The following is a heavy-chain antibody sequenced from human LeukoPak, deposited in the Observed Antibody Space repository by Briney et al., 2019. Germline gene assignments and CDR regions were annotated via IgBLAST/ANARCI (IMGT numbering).Heavy chain of an antibody. J-gene: IGHJ4*02. CDR2: IPFDESSE. D-gene: IGHD5-12*01. V-gene: IGHV3-30*18. CDR3: AKEVGYGSPYFDY. Sequence: PGRSLRLSCAASGFTFSNYGMPWVRLAPGKGLEWVALIPFDESSEYYADSVKGRFSISRDNSKNTLYLQMNNARVDDTAVYYCAKEVGYGSPYFDYWGQGTLVTVSS. CDR1: GFTFSNYG.